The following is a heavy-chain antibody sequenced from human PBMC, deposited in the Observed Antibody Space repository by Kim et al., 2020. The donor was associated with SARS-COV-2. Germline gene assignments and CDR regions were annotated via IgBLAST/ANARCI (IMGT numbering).Heavy chain of an antibody. V-gene: IGHV3-15*01. J-gene: IGHJ6*02. D-gene: IGHD3-9*01. CDR1: GFTFSNAW. CDR3: TAKSPLRYFVWLPYYYYYYGMDV. Sequence: GGSLRLSCAASGFTFSNAWMSWVRQAPGKGLEWVGRIKSKTDGGTTDYAAPVKGRFTISRDDSKNTLYLQMNSLKTEDTAVYYCTAKSPLRYFVWLPYYYYYYGMDVWGQGTTVTVSS. CDR2: IKSKTDGGTT.